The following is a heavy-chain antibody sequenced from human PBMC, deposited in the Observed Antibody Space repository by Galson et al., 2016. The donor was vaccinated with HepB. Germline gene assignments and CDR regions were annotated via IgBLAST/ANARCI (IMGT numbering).Heavy chain of an antibody. CDR2: TYYRSKWYY. V-gene: IGHV6-1*01. CDR3: ARRTGNGFDV. Sequence: CAISGDSVSSNSAAWNWIRQSPSRGLEWLGRTYYRSKWYYDYAVSVESRISINPDTSKSQFSLQLNSVTPEDTAVYYCARRTGNGFDVWGQGTTVTVSS. CDR1: GDSVSSNSAA. J-gene: IGHJ6*02. D-gene: IGHD1-1*01.